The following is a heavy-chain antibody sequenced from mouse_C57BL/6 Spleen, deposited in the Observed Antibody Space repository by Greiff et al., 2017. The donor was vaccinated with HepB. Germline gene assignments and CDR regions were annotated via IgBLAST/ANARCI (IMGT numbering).Heavy chain of an antibody. V-gene: IGHV1-75*01. D-gene: IGHD1-1*01. CDR1: GYTFTDYY. CDR3: ADDYYGSSPGGY. J-gene: IGHJ2*01. CDR2: IFPGSGST. Sequence: VKLQESGPELVKPGASVKISCKASGYTFTDYYINWVKQRPGQGLEWIGWIFPGSGSTYYNEKFKGKATLTVDKSSSTAYMLLSSLTSEDSAVYFCADDYYGSSPGGYWGQGTTLTVSS.